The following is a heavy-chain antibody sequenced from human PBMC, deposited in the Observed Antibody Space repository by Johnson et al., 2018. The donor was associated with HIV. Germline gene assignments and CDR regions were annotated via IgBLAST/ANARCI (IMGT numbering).Heavy chain of an antibody. CDR3: ARDQGVRRVVVFDDAFDV. D-gene: IGHD2-15*01. V-gene: IGHV3-53*01. J-gene: IGHJ3*01. CDR2: IYSGGST. CDR1: GFTVSSNY. Sequence: VQLVESGGGLIQPGGSLRLSCAASGFTVSSNYMSWVRQAPGKGLEWVSVIYSGGSTYYADSVKGRFTISRDNSKNTVFLQMNSLRAEDTAVYYCARDQGVRRVVVFDDAFDVWGQGTMVTVSS.